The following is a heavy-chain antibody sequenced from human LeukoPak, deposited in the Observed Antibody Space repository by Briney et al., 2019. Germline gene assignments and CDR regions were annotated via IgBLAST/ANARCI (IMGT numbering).Heavy chain of an antibody. CDR2: IYYSGST. V-gene: IGHV4-28*03. J-gene: IGHJ4*02. Sequence: RPSETLSLTCAVSGYSITSSSWWGWIRQPPGKGLEWIGYIYYSGSTNYNPSLMSRVTMSVDTSKNQFSLKLSSVTATDTAVYYCARETRSMGAATYWGQGTLVTVSS. D-gene: IGHD2-15*01. CDR1: GYSITSSSW. CDR3: ARETRSMGAATY.